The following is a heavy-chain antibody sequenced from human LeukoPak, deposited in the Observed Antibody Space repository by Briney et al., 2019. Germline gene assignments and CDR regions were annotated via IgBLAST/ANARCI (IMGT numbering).Heavy chain of an antibody. D-gene: IGHD3-3*01. Sequence: PGGSLRLSCAASGFTFDDYAMNWVRQAPGKGLEWVSGINWNGGSTYYRDSVKGRFTISRDNAKNSLYLQMNSLRAEDTALYYCARVKGSGYRNSIDYWGQGTLVIVSS. J-gene: IGHJ4*02. CDR2: INWNGGST. CDR3: ARVKGSGYRNSIDY. V-gene: IGHV3-20*04. CDR1: GFTFDDYA.